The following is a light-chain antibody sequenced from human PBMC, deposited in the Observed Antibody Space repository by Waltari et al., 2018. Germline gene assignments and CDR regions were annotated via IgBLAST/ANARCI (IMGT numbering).Light chain of an antibody. Sequence: DIQMTQSPSSMSASVGDRVTITCRASQSISSYLNWYQHKPGKAPKLLIYAASSLQSGVPSRFSGCGAGTDFTLTISSLQPEDFATYYCQQSYSTPLTFGGGTKVEIK. J-gene: IGKJ4*01. CDR3: QQSYSTPLT. CDR1: QSISSY. CDR2: AAS. V-gene: IGKV1-39*01.